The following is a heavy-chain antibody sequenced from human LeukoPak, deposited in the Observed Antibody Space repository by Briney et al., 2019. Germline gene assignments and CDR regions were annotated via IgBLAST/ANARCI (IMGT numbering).Heavy chain of an antibody. J-gene: IGHJ4*02. CDR2: IIPILGIA. CDR3: ARVSLGYCSGGSCAHFDY. CDR1: GGTFSSYA. D-gene: IGHD2-15*01. V-gene: IGHV1-69*04. Sequence: GSSVKVSCKASGGTFSSYAISWVRQAPGQGLGWMGRIIPILGIANYAQKFQGRVTITADKSTSTAYMELSSLRSEDTAVYYCARVSLGYCSGGSCAHFDYWGQGTLVTVSS.